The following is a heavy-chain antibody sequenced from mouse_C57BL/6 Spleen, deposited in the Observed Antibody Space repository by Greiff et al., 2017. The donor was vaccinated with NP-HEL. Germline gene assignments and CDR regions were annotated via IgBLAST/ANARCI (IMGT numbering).Heavy chain of an antibody. J-gene: IGHJ4*01. CDR3: ARLHGSSYYAMDY. D-gene: IGHD1-1*01. Sequence: EVQGVESGGGLVQPGGSLKLSCAASGFTFSDYGMAWVRQAPRKGPEWVAFISNLAYSIYYADTVTGRFTISRENAKNTLYLEMSSLRSEDTAMYYCARLHGSSYYAMDYWCQGTSVTVSS. CDR1: GFTFSDYG. CDR2: ISNLAYSI. V-gene: IGHV5-15*01.